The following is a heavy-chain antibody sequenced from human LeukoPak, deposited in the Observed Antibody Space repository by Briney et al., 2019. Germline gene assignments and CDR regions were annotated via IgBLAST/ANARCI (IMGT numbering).Heavy chain of an antibody. V-gene: IGHV1-2*06. CDR1: GYTFTGYY. D-gene: IGHD5-18*01. J-gene: IGHJ5*02. CDR2: INPNSGGT. CDR3: ARDWVQGGYSYGYNWFDP. Sequence: ASVKVSCKASGYTFTGYYMHWVRQAPGQGLEWMGRINPNSGGTNYAQKVQGRVTMTRATAISPGKLEMRSLRADDTAVYYCARDWVQGGYSYGYNWFDPWGQGTLVTVSS.